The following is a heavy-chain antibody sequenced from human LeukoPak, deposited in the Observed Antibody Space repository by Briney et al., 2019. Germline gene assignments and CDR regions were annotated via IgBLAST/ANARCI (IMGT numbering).Heavy chain of an antibody. CDR2: IWYDGTNK. CDR3: ARAAYDNSGYMTL. V-gene: IGHV3-33*01. CDR1: GFTFSSYG. J-gene: IGHJ4*02. D-gene: IGHD3-22*01. Sequence: GGSLRLSCVASGFTFSSYGMHWVRQAPGKGLEWVAVIWYDGTNKYYADFVKGRFTISRDSSKNTLYLQMNSLRAEDTAVYYCARAAYDNSGYMTLWGQGTLVTVSS.